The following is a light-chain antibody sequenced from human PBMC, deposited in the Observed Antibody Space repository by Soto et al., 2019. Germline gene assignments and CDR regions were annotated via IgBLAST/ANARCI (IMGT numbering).Light chain of an antibody. CDR1: TSNILRNY. CDR3: ASWDDSLSGYV. CDR2: MND. V-gene: IGLV1-47*01. Sequence: QSVLTQPPSASGNPGQRLTISCSGSTSNILRNYVYWYRQLPGTAPRLLISMNDQRPSGVPDRFSGYKSGTSDSLAISGLRSEDEADYCCASWDDSLSGYVFGTGTKLTVL. J-gene: IGLJ1*01.